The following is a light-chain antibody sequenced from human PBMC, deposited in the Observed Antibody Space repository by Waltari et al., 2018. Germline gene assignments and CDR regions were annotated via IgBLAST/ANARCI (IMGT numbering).Light chain of an antibody. CDR1: QSVSTY. CDR3: QQRYKWPLT. CDR2: DSS. V-gene: IGKV3-11*01. J-gene: IGKJ4*01. Sequence: EIVLTQSPATLSLSPGERATLSCRASQSVSTYLACYQQRPGQPPRLFIYDSSSRATGIPARFSGSGSETDFTLTISSLEPEDFAVYYCQQRYKWPLTFGGGSKVEI.